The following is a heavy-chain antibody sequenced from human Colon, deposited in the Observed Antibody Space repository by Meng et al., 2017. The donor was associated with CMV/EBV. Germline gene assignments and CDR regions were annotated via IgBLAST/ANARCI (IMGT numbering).Heavy chain of an antibody. CDR2: ISGSGGST. D-gene: IGHD2-2*01. J-gene: IGHJ4*02. V-gene: IGHV3-23*01. CDR1: GFTFSSYA. CDR3: AKVDIVVVGPFDY. Sequence: GESLKISCAASGFTFSSYAMSWVRQAPGMGLEWVSAISGSGGSTYYADSVKGRFTISRDNSKNTLYLQMNSLRAEDTAVYYCAKVDIVVVGPFDYWGQGTLVTVSS.